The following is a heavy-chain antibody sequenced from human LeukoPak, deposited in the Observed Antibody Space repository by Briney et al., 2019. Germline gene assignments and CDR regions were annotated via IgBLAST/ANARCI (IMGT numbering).Heavy chain of an antibody. J-gene: IGHJ5*02. V-gene: IGHV4-4*07. D-gene: IGHD3-10*02. CDR1: GGSISSYY. CDR3: ARHRLVLLCPDP. Sequence: PSETLSLTCTVSGGSISSYYWSWIRLPAGKGLEWIGRIYTSGSTNYNPSLKSRVTISVDTSKNQFSLKLSSVTAADTAVYYCARHRLVLLCPDPWGKGTLVTVSS. CDR2: IYTSGST.